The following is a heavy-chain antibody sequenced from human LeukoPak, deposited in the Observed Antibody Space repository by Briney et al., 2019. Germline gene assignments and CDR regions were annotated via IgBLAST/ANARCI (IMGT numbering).Heavy chain of an antibody. Sequence: GGSLRLSCAASGFTFSSYSMNWVRQAPGKGLEWVSSISSSSSYIYYADSVKGRFTISRDNSKNTLYLQMNSLRAEDTAVYYCAAMVRENYYYYYYMDVWGKGTTVTISS. D-gene: IGHD3-10*01. CDR1: GFTFSSYS. CDR3: AAMVRENYYYYYYMDV. J-gene: IGHJ6*03. V-gene: IGHV3-21*01. CDR2: ISSSSSYI.